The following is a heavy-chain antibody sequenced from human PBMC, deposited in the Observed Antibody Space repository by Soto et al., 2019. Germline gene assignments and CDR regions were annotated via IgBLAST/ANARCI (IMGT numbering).Heavy chain of an antibody. D-gene: IGHD1-1*01. CDR3: ASNHLATTPYGMDG. J-gene: IGHJ6*02. V-gene: IGHV1-3*01. CDR2: INAGNGNT. CDR1: GYTFTSYA. Sequence: ASVRVSCKASGYTFTSYAMHWVRQAPGQRLEWMGWINAGNGNTKYSQKFQGRVTITRDTSASTAYMELSSLRSEDTAVYYCASNHLATTPYGMDGWGQGTTVTVSS.